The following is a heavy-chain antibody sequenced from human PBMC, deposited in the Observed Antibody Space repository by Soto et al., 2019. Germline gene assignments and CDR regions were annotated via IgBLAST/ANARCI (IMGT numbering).Heavy chain of an antibody. CDR2: IYPSGST. J-gene: IGHJ5*02. V-gene: IGHV4-30-2*01. CDR3: ARDQLEGNWFDP. CDR1: GGSISSGGYS. Sequence: QLQLQESGSGLVRPSQTLSLTCAFSGGSISSGGYSWNWIRQPPGKGREWIGYIYPSGSTLYNPSLKSRVTISVDKSKNQFSLKLSSVTAADTAVYYCARDQLEGNWFDPWGQGTLVTVSS. D-gene: IGHD1-1*01.